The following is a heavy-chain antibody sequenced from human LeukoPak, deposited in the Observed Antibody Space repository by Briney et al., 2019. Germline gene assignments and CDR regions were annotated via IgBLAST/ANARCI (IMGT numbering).Heavy chain of an antibody. V-gene: IGHV1-69*04. CDR2: IIPILGIA. CDR3: ARGGLITIFGVVRDGANDAFDI. D-gene: IGHD3-3*01. Sequence: ASVKVSCKASGYTFTSYDINWVRQAPGQGLEWMGRIIPILGIANYAQKFQGRVTITADKSTSTAYMELSSLRSEDTAVYYCARGGLITIFGVVRDGANDAFDIWGQGTMVTVSS. CDR1: GYTFTSYD. J-gene: IGHJ3*02.